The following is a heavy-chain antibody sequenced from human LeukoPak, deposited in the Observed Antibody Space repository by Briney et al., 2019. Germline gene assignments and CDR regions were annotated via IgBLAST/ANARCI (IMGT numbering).Heavy chain of an antibody. CDR3: AKDPYDFWSGYFDY. D-gene: IGHD3-3*01. CDR1: GFTFSSYG. V-gene: IGHV3-30*02. CDR2: IRYDGSNK. J-gene: IGHJ4*02. Sequence: GGSLRLSCAAPGFTFSSYGMHWVRQAPAKGLEWVAFIRYDGSNKYYADSVKGRFTISRDNSKNTLYLQMNSLRAEDTAVYYCAKDPYDFWSGYFDYWGQGTLVTVSS.